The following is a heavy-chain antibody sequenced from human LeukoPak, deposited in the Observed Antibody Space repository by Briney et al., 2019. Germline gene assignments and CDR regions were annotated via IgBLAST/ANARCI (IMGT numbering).Heavy chain of an antibody. V-gene: IGHV4-4*02. CDR2: VHLSGRT. CDR1: GGSISSTNW. CDR3: AREGGPYRPLDY. J-gene: IGHJ4*02. Sequence: SETLSLTCGVSGGSISSTNWWTWVRQPPGEGLEWIGEVHLSGRTNYNPSLESRVTMSVDMSENHISLKLASVTAADTAVYYCAREGGPYRPLDYSGQGTLVTVSS.